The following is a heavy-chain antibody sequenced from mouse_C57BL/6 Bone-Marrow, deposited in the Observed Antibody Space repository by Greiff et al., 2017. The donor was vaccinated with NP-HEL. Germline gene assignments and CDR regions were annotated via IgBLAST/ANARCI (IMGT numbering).Heavy chain of an antibody. CDR1: GSTFTSYW. CDR3: AADWEGY. Sequence: VQLQQSGAELVKPGASVNFSCKASGSTFTSYWMHWGKQRPGQGLEWIGMIHPNSGSTNYNEKFKSKATLTVDKSSSTAYMQLSSLTSEDSAVYYCAADWEGYWGQGTTLTVSS. J-gene: IGHJ2*01. D-gene: IGHD4-1*01. CDR2: IHPNSGST. V-gene: IGHV1-64*01.